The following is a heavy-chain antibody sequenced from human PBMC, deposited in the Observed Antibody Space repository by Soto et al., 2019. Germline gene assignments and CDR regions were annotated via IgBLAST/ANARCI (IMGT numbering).Heavy chain of an antibody. V-gene: IGHV4-39*01. CDR3: ARSSIEPRVFMYPFDS. D-gene: IGHD6-6*01. Sequence: PSETLSLTCTVSEGGDSFNNNNHYWVWIRQPPGKGLEWVGSIYYGGSTYYNASLKSRVTVSVDTSKNQFSLRLNSVTAADTAVYYCARSSIEPRVFMYPFDSWGQGTLVTVSS. CDR2: IYYGGST. J-gene: IGHJ4*02. CDR1: EGGDSFNNNNHY.